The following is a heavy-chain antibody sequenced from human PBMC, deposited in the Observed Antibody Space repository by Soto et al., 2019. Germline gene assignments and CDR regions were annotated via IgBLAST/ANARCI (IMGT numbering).Heavy chain of an antibody. D-gene: IGHD1-1*01. CDR2: IYYSGTT. Sequence: WTWIRQHPGKGLEWIGYIYYSGTTYYNPSLKSRPTISMDTSENQFSLELISVTAADTAIYFCASGHDAYKVRYWGQGTLVTVSS. J-gene: IGHJ4*02. V-gene: IGHV4-31*02. CDR3: ASGHDAYKVRY.